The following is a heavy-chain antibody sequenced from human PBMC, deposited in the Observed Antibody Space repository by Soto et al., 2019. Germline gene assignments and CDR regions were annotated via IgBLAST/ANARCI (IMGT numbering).Heavy chain of an antibody. V-gene: IGHV1-18*01. Sequence: ASVKVSCKASGYTFTNFGISWLRQAPGQGLEWMGWISAYNGNTNYAQNFQGRVTMTTDTSTSTAYMELRSLRPDDTAMYYCARDGVSSTEYTWNYGNYFDYWGQGALVTVSS. CDR1: GYTFTNFG. D-gene: IGHD1-7*01. CDR3: ARDGVSSTEYTWNYGNYFDY. CDR2: ISAYNGNT. J-gene: IGHJ4*02.